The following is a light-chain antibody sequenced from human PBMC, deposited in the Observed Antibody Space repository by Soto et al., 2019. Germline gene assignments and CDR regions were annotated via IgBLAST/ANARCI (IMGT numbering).Light chain of an antibody. V-gene: IGLV2-14*03. CDR3: SSYTTSRTLV. Sequence: QSVLTQPASVSGSPGQSITISCTGTSSDVGGYNYVSWYQQHPGKAPKLMIYDVTNRPSGISNRFSGCKSGNTASLTISGLQAEDEADYYCSSYTTSRTLVFGGGTKLTVL. CDR2: DVT. CDR1: SSDVGGYNY. J-gene: IGLJ2*01.